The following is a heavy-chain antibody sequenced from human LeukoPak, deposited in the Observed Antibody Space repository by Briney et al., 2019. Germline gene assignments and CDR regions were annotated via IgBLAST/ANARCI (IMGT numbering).Heavy chain of an antibody. CDR3: ARRGLGYCSGGSCPIDY. CDR2: IIPIFGTA. CDR1: GGTFSSYA. Sequence: ASVKVSCKASGGTFSSYAISWVRQAPGQGLEWMGGIIPIFGTANYAQKFQGRVTITADKSTSTAYMELSSLRSEDTAVYYCARRGLGYCSGGSCPIDYWGQGTLVTVSS. J-gene: IGHJ4*02. V-gene: IGHV1-69*06. D-gene: IGHD2-15*01.